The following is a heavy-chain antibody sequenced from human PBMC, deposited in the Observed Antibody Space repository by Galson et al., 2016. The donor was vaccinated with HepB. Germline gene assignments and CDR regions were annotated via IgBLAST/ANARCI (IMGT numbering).Heavy chain of an antibody. CDR1: GFTFSNYA. J-gene: IGHJ4*02. CDR3: AKDPLGDFGEVYYFDS. V-gene: IGHV3-23*01. CDR2: LSDSGNSI. Sequence: SLRLSCAASGFTFSNYAMSWVRQAPGKGLEWVSVLSDSGNSIFYADSVKGRFTISRDNSKNTLYLQMNSLRAEDTAVYYCAKDPLGDFGEVYYFDSWGQGTLVTVSS. D-gene: IGHD4-17*01.